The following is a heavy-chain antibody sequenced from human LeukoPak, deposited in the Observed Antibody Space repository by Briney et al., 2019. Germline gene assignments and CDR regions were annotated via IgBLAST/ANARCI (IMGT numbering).Heavy chain of an antibody. D-gene: IGHD2-15*01. Sequence: GGSLRLSCAASGFTFSRFPMHWVRQAPGKGLEYVSAISREGGTTYYADSVKGRFTISRDNSKNTLYLQMGSLRAEDMAVYYCVREVAFYDYWGQGTLVTVSS. CDR2: ISREGGTT. CDR1: GFTFSRFP. V-gene: IGHV3-64*02. J-gene: IGHJ4*02. CDR3: VREVAFYDY.